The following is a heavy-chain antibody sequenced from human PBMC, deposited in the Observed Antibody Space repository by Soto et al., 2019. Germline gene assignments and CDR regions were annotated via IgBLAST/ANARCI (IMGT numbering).Heavy chain of an antibody. D-gene: IGHD2-2*01. Sequence: SETLSLTCTVSGGSISSYYWSWIRQPPGKGLEWIGYIYYSGSTNYNPSLKSRVTISVDTSKNQFSLKLSSVTAADTAVYYCARGLVVVPAAKVFWFDPWCQGILVS. CDR3: ARGLVVVPAAKVFWFDP. CDR1: GGSISSYY. V-gene: IGHV4-59*01. CDR2: IYYSGST. J-gene: IGHJ5*02.